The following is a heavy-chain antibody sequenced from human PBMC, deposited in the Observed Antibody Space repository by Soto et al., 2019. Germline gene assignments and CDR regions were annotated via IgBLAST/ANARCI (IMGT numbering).Heavy chain of an antibody. CDR1: GYSISSSNW. Sequence: QVQLQESGPGLVKPSDPLSLTCAVSGYSISSSNWWGWIRQPPGKGLEWIGYIYYSGTTYYNPSLKSRVTMSVDTSKNQCSLRLTSVTAVDTAVYYCARREIQGPIDYWGQGPLVTVSS. J-gene: IGHJ4*02. CDR3: ARREIQGPIDY. V-gene: IGHV4-28*01. D-gene: IGHD1-26*01. CDR2: IYYSGTT.